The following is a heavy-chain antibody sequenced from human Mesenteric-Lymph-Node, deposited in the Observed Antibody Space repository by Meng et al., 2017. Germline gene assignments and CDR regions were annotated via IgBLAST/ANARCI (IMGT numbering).Heavy chain of an antibody. CDR3: ARGQFRYYYDSSGWDY. Sequence: SETLSLTCAVYGGSFSGYYWSWIRQPPGKGLEWIGEINHSGSTNYNPSLKSRVTISVDTSKNQFSLKLSSVTAADTAVYYCARGQFRYYYDSSGWDYWGQGTRVTVSS. J-gene: IGHJ4*01. D-gene: IGHD3-22*01. CDR1: GGSFSGYY. V-gene: IGHV4-34*01. CDR2: INHSGST.